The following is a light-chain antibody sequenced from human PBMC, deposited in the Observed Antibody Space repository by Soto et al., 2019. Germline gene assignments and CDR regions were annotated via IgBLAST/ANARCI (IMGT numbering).Light chain of an antibody. Sequence: DIQMTHVSSTLSASVGDRVTITCRASESISTWLAWYQQKPGKAPKLLIYKASTLKSGVPSRFSGSGSGTVFTLTISSLQSDDFAVYYCQQYLDWPRTFGQGTKVDIK. J-gene: IGKJ1*01. CDR3: QQYLDWPRT. CDR1: ESISTW. V-gene: IGKV1-5*03. CDR2: KAS.